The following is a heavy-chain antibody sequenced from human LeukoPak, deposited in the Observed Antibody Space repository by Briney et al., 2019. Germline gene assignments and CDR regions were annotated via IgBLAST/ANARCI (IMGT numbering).Heavy chain of an antibody. CDR3: ASTPCSGGSCYFEYFQH. J-gene: IGHJ1*01. CDR2: SGSGGNT. V-gene: IGHV3-23*01. Sequence: GGSLRLSCAASGFTFSNYAMSWVRQAPGKGLEWVSASGSGGNTYYADSVKGRFTISRDNSKNTLYLQMNSLRAEDTAVYYCASTPCSGGSCYFEYFQHWGQGILVTVSS. CDR1: GFTFSNYA. D-gene: IGHD2-15*01.